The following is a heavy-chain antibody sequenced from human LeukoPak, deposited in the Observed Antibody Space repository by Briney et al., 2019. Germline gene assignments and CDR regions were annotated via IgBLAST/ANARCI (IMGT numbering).Heavy chain of an antibody. J-gene: IGHJ6*03. Sequence: SETLSLTCTVSGGSIGTYYWSWIRQSPGKGLEWIGYIYVTGTRYNPYLQSRVTISVDRSRNQLFLKMSSVTAADTAVYYCARHIGGGIEDMDVWGKGTKVIVSS. CDR3: ARHIGGGIEDMDV. V-gene: IGHV4-59*08. D-gene: IGHD3-16*02. CDR2: IYVTGT. CDR1: GGSIGTYY.